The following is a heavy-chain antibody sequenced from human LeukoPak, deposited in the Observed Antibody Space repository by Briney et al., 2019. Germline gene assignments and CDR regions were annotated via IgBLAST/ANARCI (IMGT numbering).Heavy chain of an antibody. D-gene: IGHD4-11*01. V-gene: IGHV4-39*07. CDR3: ARVTYSALAPDYSNYTPTGPNDAFDI. CDR2: IYYSGGT. Sequence: SETLSLTCTVSGGSISSSTYYWGWIRQPPGKGLEWIGSIYYSGGTYYNPSLKSRVTISVDTSKNQFSLKLSSVTAADTAVYYCARVTYSALAPDYSNYTPTGPNDAFDIWGQGTMVTVSS. CDR1: GGSISSSTYY. J-gene: IGHJ3*02.